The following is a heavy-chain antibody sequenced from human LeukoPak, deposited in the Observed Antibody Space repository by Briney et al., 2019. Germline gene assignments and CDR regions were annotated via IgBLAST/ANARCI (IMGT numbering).Heavy chain of an antibody. CDR1: GFTFSGFW. J-gene: IGHJ6*02. V-gene: IGHV3-7*03. CDR3: ARVRGGYNQYYYYGMDV. D-gene: IGHD5-24*01. Sequence: GGSLRLSCAVSGFTFSGFWMSWSRQAPGKGLEWVASINSDGSEGYYADVVKGRFTISRDNAKNSLYLQINSLRAEDTAVYYCARVRGGYNQYYYYGMDVWGQGTTVTVSS. CDR2: INSDGSEG.